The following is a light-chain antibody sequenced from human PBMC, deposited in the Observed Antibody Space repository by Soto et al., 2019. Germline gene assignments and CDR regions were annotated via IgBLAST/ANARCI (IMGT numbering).Light chain of an antibody. J-gene: IGKJ2*01. CDR1: QGISSY. CDR3: QELNGYPYT. CDR2: AAS. Sequence: DIQLTQSPSFLSASVGDRVTITCRASQGISSYLAWYQQKPGKAPKLLIYAASTLQSGVPSRFSGSGSGTEFTLTISNLQPEDFAIYYCQELNGYPYTFGQGTKVEIK. V-gene: IGKV1-9*01.